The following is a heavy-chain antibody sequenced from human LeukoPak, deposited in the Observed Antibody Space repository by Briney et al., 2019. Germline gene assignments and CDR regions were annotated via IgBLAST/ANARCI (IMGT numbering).Heavy chain of an antibody. CDR3: ARDRGVTMVRGVIDSFDY. Sequence: ASVKVSCKTSGYTFTNYAMQWVRQAPGQRLGWMGWINAGNGNTKYSQKFQGRVTITKDTSASIAYMKLSSLRSEDTAVYYCARDRGVTMVRGVIDSFDYWGQGTLVTVSS. D-gene: IGHD3-10*01. CDR2: INAGNGNT. V-gene: IGHV1-3*01. J-gene: IGHJ4*02. CDR1: GYTFTNYA.